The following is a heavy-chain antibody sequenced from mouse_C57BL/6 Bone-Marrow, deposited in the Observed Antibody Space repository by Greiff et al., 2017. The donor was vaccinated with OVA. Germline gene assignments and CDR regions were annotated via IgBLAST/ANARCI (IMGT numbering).Heavy chain of an antibody. CDR2: INPNNGGT. J-gene: IGHJ3*01. CDR1: GYTFTDYY. D-gene: IGHD2-3*01. Sequence: EVQLQQSGPELVKPGASVKISCKASGYTFTDYYMNWVKQSHGKSLEWIGDINPNNGGTSYNQKFKGKATLTVDKSSSTAYMELRSLTSEDSAVYYCARGVYDGPYGFAYWGQGTLVTVSA. CDR3: ARGVYDGPYGFAY. V-gene: IGHV1-26*01.